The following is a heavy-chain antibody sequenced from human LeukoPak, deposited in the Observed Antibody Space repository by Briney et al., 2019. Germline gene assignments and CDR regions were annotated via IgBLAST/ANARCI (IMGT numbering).Heavy chain of an antibody. CDR2: ISYDGSNK. J-gene: IGHJ6*03. D-gene: IGHD3-3*01. CDR3: ARAPVLRLGYYYYYMDV. V-gene: IGHV3-30*04. Sequence: GGSLRPSCAASGFTFSSYATHWVRQAPGKGLEWVAVISYDGSNKYYADSVKGRFTISRDNSKNTLYLQMNSLRAEDTAVYYCARAPVLRLGYYYYYMDVWGKGTTVTVSS. CDR1: GFTFSSYA.